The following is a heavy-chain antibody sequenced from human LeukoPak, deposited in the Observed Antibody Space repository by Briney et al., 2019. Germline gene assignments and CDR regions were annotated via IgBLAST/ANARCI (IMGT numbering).Heavy chain of an antibody. CDR3: ARHIDSYDFWSGYYIDY. CDR2: IKQEGSEK. D-gene: IGHD3-3*01. J-gene: IGHJ4*02. V-gene: IGHV3-7*01. CDR1: GFTFSRCW. Sequence: GGSLRLSCAASGFTFSRCWMSWVLQAPGKGLEWVANIKQEGSEKYYVDSVKGRFTISRDNAKNSLYLQMNSLRAEDTAVYYCARHIDSYDFWSGYYIDYWGQGTLVTVSS.